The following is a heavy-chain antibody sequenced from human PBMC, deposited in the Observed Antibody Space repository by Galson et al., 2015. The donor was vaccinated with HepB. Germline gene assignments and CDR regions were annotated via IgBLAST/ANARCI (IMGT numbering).Heavy chain of an antibody. CDR3: ARDRFNYCRRSGCLPEDVELDF. V-gene: IGHV1-18*01. D-gene: IGHD6-19*01. Sequence: SVKVSCKASAYTFTSFGISWVRQAPGEGLEWMGWLSPYNSDTNYAQKFQGRVFMTTDKSTNTAFRELGSLSIDDTAVYYCARDRFNYCRRSGCLPEDVELDFWGQGTLVTVSS. CDR1: AYTFTSFG. J-gene: IGHJ4*02. CDR2: LSPYNSDT.